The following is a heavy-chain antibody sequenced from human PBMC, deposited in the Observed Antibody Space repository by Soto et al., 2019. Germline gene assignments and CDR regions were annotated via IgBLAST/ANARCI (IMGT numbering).Heavy chain of an antibody. CDR3: ARDLITGSQYSGGWYYFDS. CDR1: GGSFSGYI. CDR2: INHSGSA. J-gene: IGHJ4*02. V-gene: IGHV4-34*01. Sequence: QVQLQQSGAGLLKPSETLSLTCDVYGGSFSGYIWTWIRQTPGKGLQWIGQINHSGSANYNPSLTGRVPSSRPPSHSQSSLELSSVTAADTAVYYCARDLITGSQYSGGWYYFDSWGQGTQVTVSS. D-gene: IGHD1-26*01.